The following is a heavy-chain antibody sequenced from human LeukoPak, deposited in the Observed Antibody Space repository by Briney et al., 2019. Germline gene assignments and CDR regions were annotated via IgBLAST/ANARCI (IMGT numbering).Heavy chain of an antibody. D-gene: IGHD6-6*01. J-gene: IGHJ4*02. V-gene: IGHV4-39*07. CDR2: IYYSGST. CDR3: AREKDSSSSPFDY. Sequence: SETLSLTCTVSGGSISSSSYYWGWIRQPPVKGLEWIGSIYYSGSTYYNPSLKSRVTISVDTSKNQFSLKLSSVTAADTAVYYCAREKDSSSSPFDYWGQGTLVTVSS. CDR1: GGSISSSSYY.